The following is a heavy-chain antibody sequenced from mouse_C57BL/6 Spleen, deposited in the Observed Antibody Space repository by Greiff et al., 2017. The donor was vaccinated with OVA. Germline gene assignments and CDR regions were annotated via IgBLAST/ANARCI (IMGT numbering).Heavy chain of an antibody. Sequence: EVNVVESGGDLVKPGGSLKLSCAASGFTFSSYGMSWVRQTPDKRLEWVATISSGGSYTYYPDSVKGRFTISRDNAKNTLYLQMSSLKSEDTAMYYCARGAGTGDYWGQGTTLTVSS. CDR1: GFTFSSYG. J-gene: IGHJ2*01. CDR2: ISSGGSYT. CDR3: ARGAGTGDY. V-gene: IGHV5-6*01. D-gene: IGHD4-1*01.